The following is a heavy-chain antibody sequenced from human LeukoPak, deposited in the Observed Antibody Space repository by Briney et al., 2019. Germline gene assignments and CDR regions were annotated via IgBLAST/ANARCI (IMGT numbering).Heavy chain of an antibody. J-gene: IGHJ6*03. CDR2: IYYSGST. Sequence: PSETLSLTCTVSGGSISSYYWSWIRQPPGKGLEWIGYIYYSGSTNYNPSLKSRVTMSVDTSKNQFSLKPSSVTAADTAVYYCARDNFSVYPPYYYYYYMDVWGKGTTVTVSS. CDR3: ARDNFSVYPPYYYYYYMDV. D-gene: IGHD2/OR15-2a*01. V-gene: IGHV4-59*12. CDR1: GGSISSYY.